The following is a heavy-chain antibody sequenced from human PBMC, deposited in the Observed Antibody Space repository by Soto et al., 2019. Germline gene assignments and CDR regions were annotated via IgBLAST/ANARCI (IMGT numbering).Heavy chain of an antibody. CDR2: ISGSGAST. V-gene: IGHV3-23*01. CDR1: GFTFSSYA. CDR3: AKAASYFDS. Sequence: GGSLRLSCAASGFTFSSYAMSWVRQAPGKGLEWVSAISGSGASTYYADSVKGRFTISWDNSKNTLFLQTNSLRAEDTTVYYSAKAASYFDSWGQGTLVTVSS. J-gene: IGHJ4*02.